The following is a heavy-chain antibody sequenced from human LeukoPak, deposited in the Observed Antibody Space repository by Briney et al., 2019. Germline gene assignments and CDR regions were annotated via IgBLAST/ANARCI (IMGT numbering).Heavy chain of an antibody. V-gene: IGHV3-23*01. CDR2: ISGSGGST. CDR1: GFTFSIYA. CDR3: ATNQPFYGGNSGLFDY. Sequence: PGGSLRLSCAASGFTFSIYAMSWVRQAPGKGLEWVSAISGSGGSTYYADSVKGRFTISRDNSKNTLYLQMNSLRAEDTAVYYCATNQPFYGGNSGLFDYWGQGTLVTVSS. J-gene: IGHJ4*02. D-gene: IGHD4-23*01.